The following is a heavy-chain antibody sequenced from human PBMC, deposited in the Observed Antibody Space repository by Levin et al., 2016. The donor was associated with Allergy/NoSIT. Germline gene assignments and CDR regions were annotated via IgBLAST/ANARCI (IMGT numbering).Heavy chain of an antibody. CDR2: IYYSGST. Sequence: WIRQPPGKGLEWIGSIYYSGSTYYNPSLKSRVTISVDTSKNQFSLKLSSVTAADTAVYYCARCAAFVYGGNCPGDYWGQGTLVTVSS. V-gene: IGHV4-39*01. D-gene: IGHD4-23*01. J-gene: IGHJ4*02. CDR3: ARCAAFVYGGNCPGDY.